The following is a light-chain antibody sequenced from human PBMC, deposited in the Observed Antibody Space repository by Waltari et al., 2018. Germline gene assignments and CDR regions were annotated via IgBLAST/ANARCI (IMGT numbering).Light chain of an antibody. V-gene: IGKV1-39*01. Sequence: DIQLTQPPSSLSASVGARVTITCRASRGIDAFLNWYQQQPGKAPKLLIYDASTLQRRVPPSFSGTRIGTDFSLTISYLQPDDFATYFCQQSYSAPFTFGRGTRLE. CDR3: QQSYSAPFT. J-gene: IGKJ5*01. CDR2: DAS. CDR1: RGIDAF.